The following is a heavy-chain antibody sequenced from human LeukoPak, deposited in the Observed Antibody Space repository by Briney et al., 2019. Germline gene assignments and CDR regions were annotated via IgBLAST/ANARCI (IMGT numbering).Heavy chain of an antibody. V-gene: IGHV3-53*01. CDR1: GFTVNSNY. CDR3: ARTRSDAFDV. Sequence: GGSLRLSCAASGFTVNSNYMSWVRQAPGKGLEWVSVIYSDGSTSYADSVKGRFSISRDYSKNTLYLQMNSPRAEDTAVYYCARTRSDAFDVWGQGTMVTVSS. D-gene: IGHD2-2*01. CDR2: IYSDGST. J-gene: IGHJ3*01.